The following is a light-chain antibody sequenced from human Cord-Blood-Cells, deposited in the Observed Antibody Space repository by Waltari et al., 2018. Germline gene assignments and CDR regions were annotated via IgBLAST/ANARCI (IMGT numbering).Light chain of an antibody. CDR2: AAS. CDR1: QGISSY. CDR3: QQLNSYPL. J-gene: IGKJ2*01. Sequence: DIQLTQSPSFLSASVGDRVTITCRASQGISSYLAWYQQKPGEAPKLLIYAASTWQSGVSSRFSGSGSGTELTLTISRLQPEDFATYYCQQLNSYPLFGQGTKLEIK. V-gene: IGKV1-9*01.